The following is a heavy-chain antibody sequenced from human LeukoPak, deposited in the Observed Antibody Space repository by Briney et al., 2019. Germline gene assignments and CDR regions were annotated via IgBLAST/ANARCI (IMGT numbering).Heavy chain of an antibody. Sequence: SETLSLTCAVYGGSFSGSYWSRIRQPPGKGLEWIGEINHSGITNYNPSLKSRVTISVDTSKNQFSLKLSSVTAADTAVYYCARGGRARGYSDYGEDYWGQGTLVTVSS. D-gene: IGHD5-12*01. CDR1: GGSFSGSY. J-gene: IGHJ4*02. CDR3: ARGGRARGYSDYGEDY. CDR2: INHSGIT. V-gene: IGHV4-34*01.